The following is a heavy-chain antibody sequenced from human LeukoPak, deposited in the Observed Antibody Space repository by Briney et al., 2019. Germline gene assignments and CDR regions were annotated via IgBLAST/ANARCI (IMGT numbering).Heavy chain of an antibody. CDR1: GGSFSGYN. Sequence: PSETLSLTCAVYGGSFSGYNCSWVRQPPGKGLEWIGEINHSGSTNYNPSLKSRVTISVDTSKNQFSLKLSSVTAADTAVYYCARGQTIVGPTGDFWGQGTLVTVSS. V-gene: IGHV4-34*01. CDR3: ARGQTIVGPTGDF. CDR2: INHSGST. J-gene: IGHJ4*02. D-gene: IGHD1-26*01.